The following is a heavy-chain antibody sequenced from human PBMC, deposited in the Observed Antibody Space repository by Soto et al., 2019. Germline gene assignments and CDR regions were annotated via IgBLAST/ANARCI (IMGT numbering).Heavy chain of an antibody. J-gene: IGHJ6*02. D-gene: IGHD1-26*01. CDR1: GFKFGNHV. CDR3: APSCRGSTSGRVDG. CDR2: INWDGYSI. V-gene: IGHV3-9*01. Sequence: SLTLYCVASGFKFGNHVRHWVRQVPGKGLEWVGHINWDGYSIGYGDSVRGRFTISRDKAKNTLYLQMNSLRPEDTALYYCAPSCRGSTSGRVDGWGRGTTVTVSS.